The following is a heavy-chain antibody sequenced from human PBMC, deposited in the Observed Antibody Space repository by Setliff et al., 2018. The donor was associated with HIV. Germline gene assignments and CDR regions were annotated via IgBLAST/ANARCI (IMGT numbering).Heavy chain of an antibody. D-gene: IGHD3-22*01. CDR3: ARVRLTMIMMVDYFDQ. J-gene: IGHJ4*02. CDR2: IYSTGDT. Sequence: SETLSLTCSVSGDSISSSNFYWSWIRQPPGKGLEWVGHIYSTGDTNYNPSLKSRVTLSADTSKNQLSLSLTSVTAADTAVYYCARVRLTMIMMVDYFDQWGQGTLVTVS. V-gene: IGHV4-61*05. CDR1: GDSISSSNFY.